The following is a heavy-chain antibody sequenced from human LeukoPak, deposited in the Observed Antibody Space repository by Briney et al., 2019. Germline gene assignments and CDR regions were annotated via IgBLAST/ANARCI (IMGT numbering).Heavy chain of an antibody. V-gene: IGHV4-4*07. Sequence: SETLSLTCTVPGGSISGFYWCRIRQPARKRLWWIGRISTSGSTNYTPSLKSRVTIPVDKSKNQFSLSLSSVTAADTAVYYCARGQEGSGGFTRFDPWGQGTLVTVAS. D-gene: IGHD6-19*01. J-gene: IGHJ5*02. CDR1: GGSISGFY. CDR2: ISTSGST. CDR3: ARGQEGSGGFTRFDP.